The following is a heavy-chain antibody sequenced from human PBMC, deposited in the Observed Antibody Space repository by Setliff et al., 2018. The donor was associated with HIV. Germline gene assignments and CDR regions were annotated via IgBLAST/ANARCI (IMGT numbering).Heavy chain of an antibody. V-gene: IGHV1-18*01. CDR3: ARPSVRMARNWYDFGY. Sequence: ASVKVSCKASGYTFTSYGISWVRQASGQGLEWMGWISAYNGNTNYAQKLQGRVTMTTDTSTSTAYMELRSLRSDDTAVYYCARPSVRMARNWYDFGYWGQGTLVTVSS. D-gene: IGHD1-1*01. J-gene: IGHJ4*02. CDR2: ISAYNGNT. CDR1: GYTFTSYG.